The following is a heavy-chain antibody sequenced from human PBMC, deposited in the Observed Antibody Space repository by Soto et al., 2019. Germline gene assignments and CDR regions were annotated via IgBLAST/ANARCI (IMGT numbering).Heavy chain of an antibody. CDR2: ISGSGGST. Sequence: GGSLRLSCAASGFTFSSNAMSWVRQAPGKGLEWVSAISGSGGSTYHADSVKGRFSISRDNSKNTLYLQMNSLRAEDTAVYYCAKNEYYGSGSYYFDYWGQGTLVTVSS. D-gene: IGHD3-10*01. V-gene: IGHV3-23*01. CDR3: AKNEYYGSGSYYFDY. J-gene: IGHJ4*02. CDR1: GFTFSSNA.